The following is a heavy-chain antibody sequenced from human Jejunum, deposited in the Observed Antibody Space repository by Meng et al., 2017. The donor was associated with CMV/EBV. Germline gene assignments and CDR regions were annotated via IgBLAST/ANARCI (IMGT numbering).Heavy chain of an antibody. D-gene: IGHD1-26*01. CDR3: AKDAGSFLDYYVDY. CDR2: INPQTGDT. Sequence: AYTFTDYYMQWVRPAPGQGLEWTGWINPQTGDTNYAPKFQGRVTMTRDMSINTVYMEVTRLRSDDTAVYYCAKDAGSFLDYYVDYWGQGTLVTVSS. V-gene: IGHV1-2*02. J-gene: IGHJ4*02. CDR1: AYTFTDYY.